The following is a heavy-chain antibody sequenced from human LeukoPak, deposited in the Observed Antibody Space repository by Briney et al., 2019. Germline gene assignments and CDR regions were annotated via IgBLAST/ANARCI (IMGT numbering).Heavy chain of an antibody. CDR2: IIPIFGTA. Sequence: SVKVSCKASGGTFSSYAISWVRQAPGQGLEWMGGIIPIFGTANYAQKFQGRVTITADESTSTAYMELSSLRSEDTAVYYCARGSGRVSMMEAAYYYGMDVWGQGTTVTVSS. CDR3: ARGSGRVSMMEAAYYYGMDV. V-gene: IGHV1-69*01. D-gene: IGHD5/OR15-5a*01. J-gene: IGHJ6*02. CDR1: GGTFSSYA.